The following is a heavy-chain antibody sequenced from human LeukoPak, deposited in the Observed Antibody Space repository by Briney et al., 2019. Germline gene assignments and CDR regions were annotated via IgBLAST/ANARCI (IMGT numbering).Heavy chain of an antibody. D-gene: IGHD4-17*01. CDR2: IYYSGST. V-gene: IGHV4-39*07. J-gene: IGHJ4*02. Sequence: KPSETLSLTCTVSGGSISSSSYYWGWIRQPPGKGLEWIGSIYYSGSTYYNPSLKSRVTISVDTSKNQFSLKLSSVTAADTAVYYCARDLGSGDLGYWGQGTLVTVSS. CDR1: GGSISSSSYY. CDR3: ARDLGSGDLGY.